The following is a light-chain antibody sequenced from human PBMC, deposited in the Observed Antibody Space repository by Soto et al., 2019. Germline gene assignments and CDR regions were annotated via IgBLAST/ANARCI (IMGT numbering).Light chain of an antibody. CDR1: SSDVGAYNY. CDR2: EVS. Sequence: QSVLTQPASVSGSPGQSITISCTGTSSDVGAYNYVSWYQQYPGKAPKVMIFEVSHRPSGVSNRFSGSKSGNTASLTISGLQAEDAADYYCISSASTTLYVFGSGTKLTVL. J-gene: IGLJ1*01. V-gene: IGLV2-14*01. CDR3: ISSASTTLYV.